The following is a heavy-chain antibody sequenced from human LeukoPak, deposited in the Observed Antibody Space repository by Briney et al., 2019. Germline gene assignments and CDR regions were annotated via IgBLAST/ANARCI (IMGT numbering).Heavy chain of an antibody. CDR1: GYTFTGYY. Sequence: GASVKVSCKASGYTFTGYYMHWVRQAPGQRLEWIGWIVVGSGNTNYAQKFQERVTITRDMSTSTAYMELSSLRSEDTAVYYCAAESPQFDLWGRGTLVTVSS. J-gene: IGHJ2*01. CDR3: AAESPQFDL. CDR2: IVVGSGNT. V-gene: IGHV1-58*02.